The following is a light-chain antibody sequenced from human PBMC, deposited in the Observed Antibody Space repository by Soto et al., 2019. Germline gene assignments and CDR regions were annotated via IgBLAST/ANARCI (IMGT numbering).Light chain of an antibody. CDR2: DVS. CDR3: CSYTTSNTRQIV. Sequence: QSALTQPASVSGSPGQSITISCTGTSSDGGGYNYVSWYQQHPGKAPKFMIYDVSNRPSGVSNRFSGSKSGNTASLTISGLQAEDEADYYCCSYTTSNTRQIVFGTGAKVTV. J-gene: IGLJ1*01. V-gene: IGLV2-14*01. CDR1: SSDGGGYNY.